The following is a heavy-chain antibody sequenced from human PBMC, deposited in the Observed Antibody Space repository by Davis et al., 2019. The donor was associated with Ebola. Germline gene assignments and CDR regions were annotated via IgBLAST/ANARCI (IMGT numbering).Heavy chain of an antibody. J-gene: IGHJ4*02. CDR3: ARGQRYYGSGRWNY. CDR1: AGTFRGYY. Sequence: SETLSLTCAVYAGTFRGYYWSWIRQSPGKGLEWIGEINHSGNTKYNPSLKSRVSISVDTSKNQFSLSVTSVTAADTAVYYCARGQRYYGSGRWNYWGQGTLVTVSS. V-gene: IGHV4-34*01. D-gene: IGHD3-10*01. CDR2: INHSGNT.